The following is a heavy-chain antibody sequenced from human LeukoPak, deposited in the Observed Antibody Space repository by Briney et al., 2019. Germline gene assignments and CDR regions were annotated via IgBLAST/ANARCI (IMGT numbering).Heavy chain of an antibody. V-gene: IGHV4-4*02. CDR2: INHSGST. CDR3: ERSAGTSTRYYYYYYGMDV. D-gene: IGHD1-7*01. Sequence: SGTLSLTCAVSGGSISSSNWWSWVRQPPGKGLEWIGEINHSGSTNYNPSLKSRVTISVDTSKNQFSLKLSSVTAADTAVYYCERSAGTSTRYYYYYYGMDVWGQGTTVTVSS. J-gene: IGHJ6*02. CDR1: GGSISSSNW.